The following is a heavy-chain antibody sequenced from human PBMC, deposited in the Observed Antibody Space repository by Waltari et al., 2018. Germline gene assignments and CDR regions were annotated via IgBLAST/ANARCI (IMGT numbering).Heavy chain of an antibody. Sequence: EVQLVESGGGLIQPGGSLRLSCAASGFTVSSNYMNWFRQAPGKGVVGVSVMYGGGTTYEADAVKGRVTISRDESKNTLYIQMNRLTAEDTAVYYWARATYSYGSGSYPFDDWGQGTLVTVSS. CDR3: ARATYSYGSGSYPFDD. V-gene: IGHV3-53*01. D-gene: IGHD3-10*01. CDR1: GFTVSSNY. J-gene: IGHJ4*02. CDR2: MYGGGTT.